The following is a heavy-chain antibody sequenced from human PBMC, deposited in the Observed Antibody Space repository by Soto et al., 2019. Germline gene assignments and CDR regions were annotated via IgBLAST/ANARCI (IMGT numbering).Heavy chain of an antibody. V-gene: IGHV4-34*01. J-gene: IGHJ6*02. D-gene: IGHD3-10*01. CDR2: INHSGST. CDR1: GGSFSCYY. CDR3: ASGRRGYYYGSRSLYYYYGMEV. Sequence: SETLSLTCAVYGGSFSCYYWSWIRQPPGKGLEWIGEINHSGSTNCIPSLKSRVTIAVDTSKMQFSLKVSSVSAADTAVYYRASGRRGYYYGSRSLYYYYGMEVWGQGTTVTVS.